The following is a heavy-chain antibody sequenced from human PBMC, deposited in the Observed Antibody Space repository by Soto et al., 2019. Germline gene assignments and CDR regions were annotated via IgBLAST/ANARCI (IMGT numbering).Heavy chain of an antibody. CDR2: INHSGST. CDR3: ARGTGYDILTGTPYDYGMDV. Sequence: QVQLQQWGAGLLKPSETLSLTCAVYGGSFSGFYWSWIRQPPGKGLEWIGEINHSGSTHYNPSLKRRVTVSVVTSKSQFSLKLSSVTAADTAVYYCARGTGYDILTGTPYDYGMDVWGQGTTVTVSS. V-gene: IGHV4-34*01. D-gene: IGHD3-9*01. J-gene: IGHJ6*02. CDR1: GGSFSGFY.